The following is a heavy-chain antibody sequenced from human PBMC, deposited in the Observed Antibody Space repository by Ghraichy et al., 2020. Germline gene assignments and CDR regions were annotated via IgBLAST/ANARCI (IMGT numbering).Heavy chain of an antibody. D-gene: IGHD6-19*01. CDR1: GGSISSDAYY. Sequence: SETLSLTCTVSGGSISSDAYYWGWIRQPPGKGLEWIASIFYSGSTYCNPSLKSRVTISVDTSKNQFSLRLSSVTAADPAVYYCARLPRVPVAGRYGVDVWGQGTTVSVSS. CDR3: ARLPRVPVAGRYGVDV. V-gene: IGHV4-39*01. CDR2: IFYSGST. J-gene: IGHJ6*02.